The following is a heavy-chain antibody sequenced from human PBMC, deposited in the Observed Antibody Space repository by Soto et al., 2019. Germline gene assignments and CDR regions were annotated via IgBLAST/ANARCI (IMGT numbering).Heavy chain of an antibody. CDR3: ARASAAAGTWDFLGEHYFDY. V-gene: IGHV3-48*02. Sequence: EVQLVESGGGLVQPGGSLRLSCAASGFTFSSYSMNWVRQAPGKGLEWVSYISSSSSTIYYADSVKGRFTISRDNAKNSLYLQMNSLRDEDTAVYYCARASAAAGTWDFLGEHYFDYWGQGTLVTVSS. CDR1: GFTFSSYS. D-gene: IGHD6-13*01. J-gene: IGHJ4*02. CDR2: ISSSSSTI.